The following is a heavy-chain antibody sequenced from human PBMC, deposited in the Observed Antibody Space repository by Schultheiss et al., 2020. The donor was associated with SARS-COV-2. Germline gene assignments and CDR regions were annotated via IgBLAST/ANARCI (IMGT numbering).Heavy chain of an antibody. Sequence: GGSLRLSCAASGFTFSSYSMNWVRQAPGKGLEWVSSISSSSSYIYYADSVKGRFTISRDNAKNSLYLQMNSLRAEDTAVYYCARGKLGIAARRGWFDPWGQGTLVTVSS. CDR1: GFTFSSYS. D-gene: IGHD6-6*01. J-gene: IGHJ5*02. CDR2: ISSSSSYI. V-gene: IGHV3-21*01. CDR3: ARGKLGIAARRGWFDP.